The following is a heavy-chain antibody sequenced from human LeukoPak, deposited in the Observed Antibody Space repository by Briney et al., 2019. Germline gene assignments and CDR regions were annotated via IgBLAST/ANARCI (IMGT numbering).Heavy chain of an antibody. CDR1: GFTFSSHF. J-gene: IGHJ4*02. D-gene: IGHD1-26*01. Sequence: GGSLRLSCEASGFTFSSHFFNWVRQAPGKGLEWVSSIDTDNYMYYEDSVKGRFTISRDNAKNSLFLQMNSLRADDTAVYYCARLGGSFSDYWGQGVLVTVSS. CDR3: ARLGGSFSDY. CDR2: IDTDNYM. V-gene: IGHV3-69-1*01.